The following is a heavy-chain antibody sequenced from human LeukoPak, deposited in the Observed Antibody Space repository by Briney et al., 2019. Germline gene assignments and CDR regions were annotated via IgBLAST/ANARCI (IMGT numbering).Heavy chain of an antibody. CDR1: GFTFSTYA. Sequence: GGSLRLSCAASGFTFSTYAMTWVRQAPGKGLEWVSGSADNTYYADSVKGRFTISRGNSENTLYLQMNSLRVEDTAVYYCAKVRNTTTWYLGDWGQGTLVTVSS. CDR2: SADNT. J-gene: IGHJ4*02. D-gene: IGHD6-13*01. V-gene: IGHV3-23*01. CDR3: AKVRNTTTWYLGD.